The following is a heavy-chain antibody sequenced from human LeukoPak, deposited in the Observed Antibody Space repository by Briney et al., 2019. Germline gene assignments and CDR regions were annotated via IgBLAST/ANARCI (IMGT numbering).Heavy chain of an antibody. CDR1: GFTVSNNY. Sequence: PGGSPRLSCAASGFTVSNNYMSWVRQAPGKGLEWVSVFYSGGSTYYADSVKGRFTSSRDNAKNTLYLQMNSLRAEDTAVYYCAREGVGYPDAFDIWGQGTMVTVSS. V-gene: IGHV3-53*01. CDR3: AREGVGYPDAFDI. CDR2: FYSGGST. J-gene: IGHJ3*02. D-gene: IGHD2-15*01.